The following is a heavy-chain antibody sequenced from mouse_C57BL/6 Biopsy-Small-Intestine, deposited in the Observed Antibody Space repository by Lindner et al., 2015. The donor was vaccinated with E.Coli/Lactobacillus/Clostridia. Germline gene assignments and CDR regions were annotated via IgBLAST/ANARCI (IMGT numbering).Heavy chain of an antibody. V-gene: IGHV1-54*01. CDR2: IYPGSGDT. D-gene: IGHD3-3*01. CDR1: GYAFTNYL. CDR3: ARGTRDY. J-gene: IGHJ2*01. Sequence: LQESGAELVRPGTSVKVSCKASGYAFTNYLIEWVKQRPGQGLEWIGGIYPGSGDTNYNEKFKGKATLTADKSSTTAYMQLRSLTSEDSAVYFCARGTRDYWGQGTTLTVSS.